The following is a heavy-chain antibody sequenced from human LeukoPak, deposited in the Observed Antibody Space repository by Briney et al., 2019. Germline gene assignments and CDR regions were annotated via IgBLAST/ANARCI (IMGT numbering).Heavy chain of an antibody. Sequence: SETLSLTCTVSGGSISDYSWSWFRQPAGKGLEWIGRIYDSGSTNYNPSLKSRVTMSEDASKNQFSLKLTSVTAADTAVYYCARDRNWEAFDYWGQGTLATVSS. CDR3: ARDRNWEAFDY. D-gene: IGHD7-27*01. V-gene: IGHV4-4*07. J-gene: IGHJ4*02. CDR1: GGSISDYS. CDR2: IYDSGST.